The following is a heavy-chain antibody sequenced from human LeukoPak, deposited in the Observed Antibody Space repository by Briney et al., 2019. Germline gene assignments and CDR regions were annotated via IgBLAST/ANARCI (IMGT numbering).Heavy chain of an antibody. V-gene: IGHV3-23*01. Sequence: GGSLRLSCAASGFTFSSYAMSWVRQAPGKGLEWVSAISGSGGSTYYADSVKGRFTISRDNSKNTLYLQMNSLRTEDTAVYHCTKDRYGSGSFDTGMDVWGKGTTVTVSS. CDR2: ISGSGGST. D-gene: IGHD3-10*01. CDR3: TKDRYGSGSFDTGMDV. CDR1: GFTFSSYA. J-gene: IGHJ6*03.